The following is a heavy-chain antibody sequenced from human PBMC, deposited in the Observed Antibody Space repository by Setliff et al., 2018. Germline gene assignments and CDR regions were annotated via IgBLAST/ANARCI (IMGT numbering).Heavy chain of an antibody. J-gene: IGHJ4*01. V-gene: IGHV4-34*01. Sequence: SETLSLTCGVYGESISDSYWSWIRQPPGRALEWIGEALQGGSTNYNSSLRGRVIISLDTSKRQFALRIDSVTAADTGVYYCARGLVDERTAYPYAEYFQYWGDGTLVTVSS. CDR3: ARGLVDERTAYPYAEYFQY. D-gene: IGHD3-16*01. CDR1: GESISDSY. CDR2: ALQGGST.